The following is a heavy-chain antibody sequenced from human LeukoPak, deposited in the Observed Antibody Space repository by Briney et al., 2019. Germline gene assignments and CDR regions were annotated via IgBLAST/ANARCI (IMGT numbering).Heavy chain of an antibody. D-gene: IGHD4-17*01. V-gene: IGHV4-59*01. CDR3: ARDTGRYGDYGDFDY. J-gene: IGHJ4*02. CDR2: IYDSGST. Sequence: SETLFLTCTVSGGSISSYYWSWIRQPPGKGLEWIGYIYDSGSTNYNPSLKSRVTISVDTSKNQFSLTLSSVTAADTAVYYCARDTGRYGDYGDFDYWGQGTLVTVSS. CDR1: GGSISSYY.